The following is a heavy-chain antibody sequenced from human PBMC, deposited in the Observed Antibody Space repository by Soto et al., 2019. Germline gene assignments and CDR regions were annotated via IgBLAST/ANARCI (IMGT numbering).Heavy chain of an antibody. CDR3: ARGGGYGEYVGALDI. CDR1: GGSISGGGYS. J-gene: IGHJ3*02. V-gene: IGHV4-30-2*01. CDR2: IYHSGST. Sequence: SETLSLTCAVAGGSISGGGYSWSWIRQPPGKGLEWIGYIYHSGSTYYNPSLKSRVTISVDRSKNQFSLKLSSVTAADTAVYYCARGGGYGEYVGALDIWGQGTIGTVSS. D-gene: IGHD4-17*01.